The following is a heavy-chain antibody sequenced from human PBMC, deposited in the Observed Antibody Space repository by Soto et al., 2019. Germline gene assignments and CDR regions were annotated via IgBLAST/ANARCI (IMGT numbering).Heavy chain of an antibody. CDR1: VFSFSTYC. D-gene: IGHD1-26*01. Sequence: GGALRLSFAASVFSFSTYCIHWVRQAPGKWLEWLAFISNDGSNKXXADSLKGRXHNSRYNSHNNXYLQMXSPRAEEKAVYYCAKGFGNYWAFDYWCQGTLVTDSS. CDR2: ISNDGSNK. CDR3: AKGFGNYWAFDY. V-gene: IGHV3-30*18. J-gene: IGHJ4*02.